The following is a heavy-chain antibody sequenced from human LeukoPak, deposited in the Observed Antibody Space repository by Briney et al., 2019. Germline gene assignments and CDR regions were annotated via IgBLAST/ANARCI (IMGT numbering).Heavy chain of an antibody. J-gene: IGHJ6*02. CDR2: INHSGST. CDR3: ARVIVATTVYYYYYGMDV. V-gene: IGHV4-34*01. D-gene: IGHD5-12*01. CDR1: GGSLSGYY. Sequence: SETLSLTCAVYGGSLSGYYWSWIRQPPGMGLEWIGEINHSGSTNNNPSLKSRVTISIDTSKNQFSLRLSSVTAADTAVYYCARVIVATTVYYYYYGMDVWGQGTTVTVSS.